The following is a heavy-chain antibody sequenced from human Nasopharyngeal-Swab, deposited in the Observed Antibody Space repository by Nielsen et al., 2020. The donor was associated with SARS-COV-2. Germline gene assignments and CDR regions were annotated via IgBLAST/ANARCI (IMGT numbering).Heavy chain of an antibody. CDR1: GYTFTSYG. J-gene: IGHJ4*02. CDR2: ISAYNGNT. CDR3: ARVGPDIVVVVAAAPDY. V-gene: IGHV1-18*01. Sequence: ASVKVSCKASGYTFTSYGISWVRQAPGQGLEWMGWISAYNGNTNYAQKLQGRVTMTTDTSTSTAYMELRSPRPDDTAVYYCARVGPDIVVVVAAAPDYWGQGTLVTVSS. D-gene: IGHD2-15*01.